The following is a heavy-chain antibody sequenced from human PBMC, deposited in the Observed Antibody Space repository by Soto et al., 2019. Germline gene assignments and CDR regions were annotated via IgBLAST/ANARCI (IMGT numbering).Heavy chain of an antibody. V-gene: IGHV3-23*01. CDR1: GFTFRNQD. CDR3: AKDRQFRSYYESAGHYND. CDR2: ISGRGGVT. J-gene: IGHJ4*02. D-gene: IGHD3-22*01. Sequence: EVQLLESGGGLVQPGGSLRLTCVGSGFTFRNQDMRWVRQAPGKGLEWVSGISGRGGVTYYADSVKGRFTISRDNSKNQLYLQMNNLRVNDTAVYYCAKDRQFRSYYESAGHYNDWGQGTLVTVSS.